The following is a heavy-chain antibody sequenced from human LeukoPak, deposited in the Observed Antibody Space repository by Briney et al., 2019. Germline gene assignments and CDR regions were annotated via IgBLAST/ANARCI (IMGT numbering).Heavy chain of an antibody. CDR3: APRGDIEHSYVYGKWFDP. D-gene: IGHD5-18*01. CDR1: GGSFSAYY. J-gene: IGHJ5*02. CDR2: INHSGSS. V-gene: IGHV4-34*01. Sequence: SETLSLTCAVYGGSFSAYYWTWIRQPPGKGLEWIGEINHSGSSNYNSPLRSRVTISVDTSYKQFSLRLSSVTAADTAVYYCAPRGDIEHSYVYGKWFDPWGQGTRVTVSS.